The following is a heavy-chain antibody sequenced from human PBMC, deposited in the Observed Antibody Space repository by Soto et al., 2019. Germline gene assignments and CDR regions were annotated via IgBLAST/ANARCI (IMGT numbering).Heavy chain of an antibody. J-gene: IGHJ4*02. D-gene: IGHD5-18*01. CDR3: AKEGDLIGYNYGSCFDY. CDR2: ITGSGCST. CDR1: GFTFSSYS. Sequence: GPLRLSCAASGFTFSSYSMSWVRQAPGKGLEWVSAITGSGCSTYYADSVKGRFTISRDNSKNTLYLQMNSLRAEDTAVYYCAKEGDLIGYNYGSCFDYWGQGTLVTVSS. V-gene: IGHV3-23*01.